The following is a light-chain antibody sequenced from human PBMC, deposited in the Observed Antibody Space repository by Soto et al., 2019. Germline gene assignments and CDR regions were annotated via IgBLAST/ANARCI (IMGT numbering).Light chain of an antibody. CDR1: QSLLHSDGLAY. J-gene: IGKJ5*01. V-gene: IGKV2-30*02. Sequence: DVVMTQSPLSLPVTLGQPASISCRSNQSLLHSDGLAYFRWFQPRQGRSPRRXIYKVSNRESGVQARFSGSGSGTDFALKISRVEAEDVGVDYCMQGTHSPITFGQGTRLENK. CDR2: KVS. CDR3: MQGTHSPIT.